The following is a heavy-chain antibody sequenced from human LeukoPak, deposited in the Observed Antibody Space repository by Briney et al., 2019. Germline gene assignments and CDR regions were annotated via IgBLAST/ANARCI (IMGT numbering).Heavy chain of an antibody. J-gene: IGHJ6*03. CDR1: GYSISSGYY. Sequence: PSETLSLTCTVSGYSISSGYYWGWIRQPPGKGLEWIGSIYHSGSTYYNPSLKSRVTISVDTSKNQFSLKLSSVTAADTAVYYCVRDLCDGDVYYYYYMDVWGKGTTVTVSS. D-gene: IGHD4-17*01. CDR3: VRDLCDGDVYYYYYMDV. CDR2: IYHSGST. V-gene: IGHV4-38-2*02.